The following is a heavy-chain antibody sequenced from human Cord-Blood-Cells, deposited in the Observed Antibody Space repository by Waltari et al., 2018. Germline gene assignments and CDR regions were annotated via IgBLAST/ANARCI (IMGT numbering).Heavy chain of an antibody. CDR1: GYSFTSYW. Sequence: EVQLVQSGAEVKKPGESLKISCKGSGYSFTSYWIGWVRQMPGKGLEWMGIIYPGDPDTRYSPSFQGQVTISADKSISTAYLQWSSLKASDTAMYYCARRAYYDFWSGYYFAFDIWGQGTMVTVSS. CDR2: IYPGDPDT. D-gene: IGHD3-3*01. CDR3: ARRAYYDFWSGYYFAFDI. J-gene: IGHJ3*02. V-gene: IGHV5-51*01.